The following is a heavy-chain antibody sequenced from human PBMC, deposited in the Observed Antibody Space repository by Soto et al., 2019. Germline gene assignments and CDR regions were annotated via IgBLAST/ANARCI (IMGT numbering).Heavy chain of an antibody. V-gene: IGHV1-2*04. J-gene: IGHJ5*02. D-gene: IGHD3-3*01. CDR2: INPNSGGT. Sequence: GASVKVSCKASGGTFSSYAISWVRQAPGQGLEWMGWINPNSGGTNYAQKFQGWVTMTRDTSISTAYMELSRLRSDDTAVYYCARGRDTIFGVVIPWFDPWGQGTLVTVSS. CDR1: GGTFSSYA. CDR3: ARGRDTIFGVVIPWFDP.